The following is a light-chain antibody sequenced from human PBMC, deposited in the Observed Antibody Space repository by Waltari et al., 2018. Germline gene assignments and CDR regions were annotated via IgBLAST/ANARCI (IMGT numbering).Light chain of an antibody. V-gene: IGLV2-23*02. CDR1: SRDVGSYNF. CDR3: CSYAGSSTFL. CDR2: AVN. Sequence: QSALTQPASVSGSPGQSITISCTGTSRDVGSYNFVFWYQQNPGKAPKIMIYAVNKRPSGVSKRLPGSKSGNTASLTISGLQADDEADYYCCSYAGSSTFLFGGGTKLTVL. J-gene: IGLJ2*01.